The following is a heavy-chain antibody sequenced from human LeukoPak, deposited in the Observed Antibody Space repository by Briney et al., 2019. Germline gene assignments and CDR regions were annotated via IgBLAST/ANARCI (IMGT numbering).Heavy chain of an antibody. V-gene: IGHV1-46*01. J-gene: IGHJ4*02. D-gene: IGHD1-1*01. CDR3: ARDYPTLSPVFDY. Sequence: ASVTVSCKASGYTFTSYYVHWVRQAPGQGLEWMGMINPSGGSTSYAQKFNDRITVTRDTSTSTVYMDLSGLRSEDTAVYYCARDYPTLSPVFDYWGQGTLVTVSS. CDR2: INPSGGST. CDR1: GYTFTSYY.